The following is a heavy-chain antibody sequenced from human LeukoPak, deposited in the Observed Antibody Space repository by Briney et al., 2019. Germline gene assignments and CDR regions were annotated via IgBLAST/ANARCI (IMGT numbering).Heavy chain of an antibody. D-gene: IGHD6-6*01. CDR2: ISSSSSYI. Sequence: PGGSLRLSCAASGFTFSSYSMNWVRQAPGKGLEWVSSISSSSSYIYYADSVKGRFTISRDNAKNSLYLQMNSLRAEDTAVYYCARGCSSSSARYYYYYMDVWGKGTTVTVSS. CDR1: GFTFSSYS. V-gene: IGHV3-21*01. CDR3: ARGCSSSSARYYYYYMDV. J-gene: IGHJ6*03.